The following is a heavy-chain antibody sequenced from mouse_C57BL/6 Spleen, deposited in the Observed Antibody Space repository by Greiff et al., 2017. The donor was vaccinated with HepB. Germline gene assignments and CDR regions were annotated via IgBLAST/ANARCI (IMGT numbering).Heavy chain of an antibody. CDR3: ARRGVYYGNYGGFDY. D-gene: IGHD2-1*01. J-gene: IGHJ2*01. CDR1: GYSFTDYN. Sequence: EVHLVESGPELVKPGASVKISCKASGYSFTDYNMNWVKQSNGKSLEWIGVINPNYGTTSYNQKFKGKATLTVDQSSSTAYMQLNSLTSEDSAVYYCARRGVYYGNYGGFDYWGQGTTLTVSS. CDR2: INPNYGTT. V-gene: IGHV1-39*01.